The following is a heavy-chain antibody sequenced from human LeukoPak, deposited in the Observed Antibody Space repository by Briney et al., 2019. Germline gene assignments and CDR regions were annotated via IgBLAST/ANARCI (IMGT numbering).Heavy chain of an antibody. CDR1: GYTFTGYC. Sequence: ASVKVSCKASGYTFTGYCMHWVRQAPGQGLEWMGWINPNSGGTNYAQKFQGRVTMTRDTSISTAYMELSRLRSDDTAVYYCARVTGESKALDYWGQGTLVTVSS. J-gene: IGHJ4*02. CDR2: INPNSGGT. CDR3: ARVTGESKALDY. V-gene: IGHV1-2*02. D-gene: IGHD3-16*01.